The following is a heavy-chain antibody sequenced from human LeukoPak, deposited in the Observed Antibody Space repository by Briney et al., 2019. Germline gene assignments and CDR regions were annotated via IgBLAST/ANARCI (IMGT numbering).Heavy chain of an antibody. CDR3: ATGTGYYYDR. V-gene: IGHV3-30*02. Sequence: GGSVRLSCAASGFTFSSYYMHWVRQAPGKCLEWVAVVHNDGDTKYFGDSVKGRFTISRDNSKNTLYLQMNSLRAEDTAVYYCATGTGYYYDRWGQGTLVTVAS. D-gene: IGHD3-9*01. CDR2: VHNDGDTK. J-gene: IGHJ4*02. CDR1: GFTFSSYY.